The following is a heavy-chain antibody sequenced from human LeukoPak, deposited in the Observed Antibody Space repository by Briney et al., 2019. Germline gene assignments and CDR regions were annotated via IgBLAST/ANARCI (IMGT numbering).Heavy chain of an antibody. Sequence: GGPLRLSCAASGFTFNNYAMNWARQAPGKGLEWVSSISGGGETTYYADSAKGRFTVSRDNSQNTLYLQMNSLRAEDTAVYYCARDYADYVGYFFFDYWGQGTLVTVSS. V-gene: IGHV3-23*01. D-gene: IGHD4-17*01. J-gene: IGHJ4*02. CDR1: GFTFNNYA. CDR3: ARDYADYVGYFFFDY. CDR2: ISGGGETT.